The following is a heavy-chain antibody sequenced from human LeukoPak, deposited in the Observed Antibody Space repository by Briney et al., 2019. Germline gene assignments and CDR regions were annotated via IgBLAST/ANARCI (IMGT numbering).Heavy chain of an antibody. J-gene: IGHJ6*03. CDR1: GYTFTGYY. Sequence: ASVKVSCKASGYTFTGYYMHWVRQAPGQGLEWMGWINPNSGGTNYAQKFQGRVTMTRDTSISTAYMELSRLRSDDTAVYYCARGQVGATIAPAGNYYYYYMDVWGKGTTVTVSS. V-gene: IGHV1-2*02. CDR3: ARGQVGATIAPAGNYYYYYMDV. CDR2: INPNSGGT. D-gene: IGHD1-26*01.